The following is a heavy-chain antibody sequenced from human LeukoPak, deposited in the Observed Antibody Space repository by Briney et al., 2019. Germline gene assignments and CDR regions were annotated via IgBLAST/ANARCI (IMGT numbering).Heavy chain of an antibody. V-gene: IGHV4-30-4*01. CDR2: IYYSGST. CDR1: GGPISSGDYY. J-gene: IGHJ6*02. CDR3: ARDLGYYDSSGYYYYYYGMDV. D-gene: IGHD3-22*01. Sequence: KTSETLSLTCTVSGGPISSGDYYWSWIRQPPGKGLEWIGYIYYSGSTFYNPSLKSRVTISVDTSKNQFSLKLSSVTAADTAVYYCARDLGYYDSSGYYYYYYGMDVWGQGTTVTVSS.